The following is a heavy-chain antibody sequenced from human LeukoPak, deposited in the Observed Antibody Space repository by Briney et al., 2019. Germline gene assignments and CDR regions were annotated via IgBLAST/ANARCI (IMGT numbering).Heavy chain of an antibody. J-gene: IGHJ4*02. Sequence: PSETLSLTCTVSGGSIASAGYYWSWIRQHPGKGLEWIGYINYSGSTYYNPSLKSRVTISGDTSKNQSSLKLSSVTAADTAVYYCARGNSDGKREDYWGPGTLLTVSS. CDR3: ARGNSDGKREDY. CDR1: GGSIASAGYY. CDR2: INYSGST. V-gene: IGHV4-31*03. D-gene: IGHD2-15*01.